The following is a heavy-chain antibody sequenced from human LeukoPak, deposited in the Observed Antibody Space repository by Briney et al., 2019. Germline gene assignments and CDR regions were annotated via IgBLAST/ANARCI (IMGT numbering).Heavy chain of an antibody. Sequence: GGSLRLSCAASGLTVSSNFMSWVRQAPGKGLEWVSAISGSGGSTYYADSVKGRFTISRDNSKNTLYLQMNSLRAEDTAVYYCAKTYIDYYRDAFDIWGQGTMVTVSS. J-gene: IGHJ3*02. CDR2: ISGSGGST. CDR1: GLTVSSNF. V-gene: IGHV3-23*01. D-gene: IGHD3-22*01. CDR3: AKTYIDYYRDAFDI.